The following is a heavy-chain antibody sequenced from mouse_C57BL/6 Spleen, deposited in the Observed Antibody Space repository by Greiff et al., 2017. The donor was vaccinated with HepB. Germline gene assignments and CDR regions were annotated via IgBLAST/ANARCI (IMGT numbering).Heavy chain of an antibody. Sequence: EVQVVESGPGMVKPSQSLSLTCTVTGYSITSGYDWHWIRHFPGNKLEWMGYISYSGSTNYNPSLKSRISITHDTSKNHFFLKLNSVTTEDTATYYCASGITTFDYWGQGTTLTVSS. J-gene: IGHJ2*01. V-gene: IGHV3-1*01. CDR1: GYSITSGYD. CDR2: ISYSGST. D-gene: IGHD1-1*01. CDR3: ASGITTFDY.